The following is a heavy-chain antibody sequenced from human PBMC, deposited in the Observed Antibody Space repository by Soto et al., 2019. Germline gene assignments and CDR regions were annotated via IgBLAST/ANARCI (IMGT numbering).Heavy chain of an antibody. CDR3: ARGSSRATLDIVVVVAATPRWFDS. J-gene: IGHJ5*01. V-gene: IGHV4-34*01. Sequence: PSETLSLTCAVYGGSFSGYYWSWIRQPPGKGLEWIGEINHSGSTNYNPSLKSRVTISVDTSKNQFSLKLSSVTAADTAVYYCARGSSRATLDIVVVVAATPRWFDSRGQGTRVTVSS. CDR1: GGSFSGYY. D-gene: IGHD2-15*01. CDR2: INHSGST.